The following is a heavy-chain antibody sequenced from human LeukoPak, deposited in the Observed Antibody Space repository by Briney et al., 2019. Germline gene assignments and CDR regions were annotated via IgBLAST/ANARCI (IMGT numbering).Heavy chain of an antibody. Sequence: GRSLRLSCAASGFTFSTYGMHWVRQAPGKGLEWVAVISYDETHKYYADSVKGRFTISRDNSKNTLYLQMNSLRAEDTALYYCAKEYSGSYWYFDYWGQGTLVTVSS. J-gene: IGHJ4*02. CDR3: AKEYSGSYWYFDY. D-gene: IGHD1-26*01. V-gene: IGHV3-30*18. CDR2: ISYDETHK. CDR1: GFTFSTYG.